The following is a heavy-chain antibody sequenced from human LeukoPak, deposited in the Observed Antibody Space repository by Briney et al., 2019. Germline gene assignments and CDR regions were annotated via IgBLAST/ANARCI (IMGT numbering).Heavy chain of an antibody. CDR1: GFTFSSYG. CDR2: IWYDGSNK. Sequence: GGSLRLSCAASGFTFSSYGMHWVRQAPGKGLEWVAVIWYDGSNKYYADSVKGRFTISRDNSKNTLYLQVNSLRAEDTAVHYCAGAGSGPMFYWGQGTLVTVSS. V-gene: IGHV3-33*01. D-gene: IGHD3-10*01. J-gene: IGHJ4*02. CDR3: AGAGSGPMFY.